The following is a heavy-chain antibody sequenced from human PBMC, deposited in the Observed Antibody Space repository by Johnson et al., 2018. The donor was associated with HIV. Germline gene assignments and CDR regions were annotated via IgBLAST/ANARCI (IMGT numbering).Heavy chain of an antibody. CDR2: ISSSGSLT. Sequence: QVQLVESGGGVVQPGGSLRLSCAASGFTLSDYYMSWIRQAPGKGLEWLSYISSSGSLTYYADSVEGRFTISRDSAKNSLYLQMNSLRAGDTAVYYCAMALVGGSYWGGSAFDIWGHGTLVTVSS. CDR3: AMALVGGSYWGGSAFDI. CDR1: GFTLSDYY. V-gene: IGHV3-11*04. J-gene: IGHJ3*02. D-gene: IGHD1-26*01.